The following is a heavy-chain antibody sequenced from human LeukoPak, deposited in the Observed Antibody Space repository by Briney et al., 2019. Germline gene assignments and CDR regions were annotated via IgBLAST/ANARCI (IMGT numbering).Heavy chain of an antibody. Sequence: SETLSVTCAVYGGSFSGYYWSWIRQPPGNGLEWIGEINHSGSTNYNPSLKSRVTISVDTSKNQFSLKLSSVTAADTAVYYCARLYYYYGMDVWGQGTTVTVSS. CDR1: GGSFSGYY. J-gene: IGHJ6*02. CDR2: INHSGST. CDR3: ARLYYYYGMDV. V-gene: IGHV4-34*01.